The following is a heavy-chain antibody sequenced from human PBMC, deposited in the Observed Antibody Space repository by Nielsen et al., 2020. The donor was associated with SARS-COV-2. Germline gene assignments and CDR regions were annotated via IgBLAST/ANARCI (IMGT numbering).Heavy chain of an antibody. CDR1: GYSFTSYW. CDR3: ARPPIEGCSSTSCYVVDY. D-gene: IGHD2-2*01. V-gene: IGHV5-51*01. J-gene: IGHJ4*02. CDR2: IYPGDSDT. Sequence: GESLKISCKGSGYSFTSYWIGWVRQMPGKGLEWMGIIYPGDSDTRYSPSFQGQVTISADKSISTAYLQWSSLKASDTAMYYCARPPIEGCSSTSCYVVDYWGQGTLVTVSS.